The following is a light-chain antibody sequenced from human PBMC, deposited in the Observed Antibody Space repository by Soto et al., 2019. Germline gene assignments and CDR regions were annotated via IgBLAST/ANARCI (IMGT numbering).Light chain of an antibody. CDR1: QSVSSY. V-gene: IGKV3-11*01. CDR2: DAS. J-gene: IGKJ1*01. Sequence: EIVLTQSPATLSLSPGERATLSCRASQSVSSYLDWYQQKPGQAPRLLIYDASNRATGIPARFSGSGSGTDFTLTISSLEPEDFAVYYCQQRSHWPPETFGQGTKVEIK. CDR3: QQRSHWPPET.